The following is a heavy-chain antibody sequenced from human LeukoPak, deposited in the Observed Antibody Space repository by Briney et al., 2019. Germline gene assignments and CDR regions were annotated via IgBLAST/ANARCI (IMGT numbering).Heavy chain of an antibody. CDR2: ISSSGSTI. D-gene: IGHD6-19*01. CDR3: ARASGWSGRYYFDY. CDR1: GFTFSSYE. Sequence: GGSLRLSCAASGFTFSSYEMNWVRQAPGKGLEWVSYISSSGSTIYYADSVKGRFTISRDNAKNSLYLQMNSLRAEDTAVYYCARASGWSGRYYFDYWGQGTLVTVSS. J-gene: IGHJ4*02. V-gene: IGHV3-48*03.